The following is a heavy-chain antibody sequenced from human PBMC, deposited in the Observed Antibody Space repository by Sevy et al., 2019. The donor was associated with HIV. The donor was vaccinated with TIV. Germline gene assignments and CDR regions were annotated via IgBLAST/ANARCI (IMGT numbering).Heavy chain of an antibody. CDR3: AGGRGFSEGLYYYGMDV. J-gene: IGHJ6*02. D-gene: IGHD3-10*01. Sequence: ASVKVSCKASGYTFTSYDINWVRQATGQGLEWMGWMNPNSGNTGYAQKFQGRVTMTRNTSISTAYMELSSLRSEDTAVYYCAGGRGFSEGLYYYGMDVWGQGTTVTVSS. V-gene: IGHV1-8*01. CDR1: GYTFTSYD. CDR2: MNPNSGNT.